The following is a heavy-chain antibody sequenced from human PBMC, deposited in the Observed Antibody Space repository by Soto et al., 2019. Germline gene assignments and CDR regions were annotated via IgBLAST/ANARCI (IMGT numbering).Heavy chain of an antibody. CDR1: GFTFSSYG. V-gene: IGHV3-33*01. J-gene: IGHJ6*02. CDR3: ARDQGQLWPNAYYYYYGMDV. CDR2: IWYDGSNK. Sequence: PGGSLRLSCAASGFTFSSYGMHWVRQAPGKGLEWVAVIWYDGSNKYYADSVKGRFTISRDNSKNTLYLQMNSLRAEDTAVYYCARDQGQLWPNAYYYYYGMDVWGQGTTVTVS. D-gene: IGHD5-18*01.